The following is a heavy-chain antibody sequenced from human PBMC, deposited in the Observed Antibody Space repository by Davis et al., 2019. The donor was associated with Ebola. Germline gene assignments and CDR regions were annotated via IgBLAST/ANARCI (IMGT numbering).Heavy chain of an antibody. Sequence: ASVKVSCKASGYTFTSYGISWVRQAPGQGLEWMGIINPSGGSTSYAQKFQGRVTMTRDTSTSTVYMELSSLRSEDTAVYYCAREGGRDFDWFIDYWGQGTLVTVSS. CDR3: AREGGRDFDWFIDY. J-gene: IGHJ4*02. V-gene: IGHV1-46*01. D-gene: IGHD3-9*01. CDR1: GYTFTSYG. CDR2: INPSGGST.